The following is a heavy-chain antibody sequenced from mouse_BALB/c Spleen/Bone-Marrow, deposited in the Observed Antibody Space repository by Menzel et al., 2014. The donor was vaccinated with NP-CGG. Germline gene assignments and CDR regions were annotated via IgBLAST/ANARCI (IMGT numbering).Heavy chain of an antibody. Sequence: EVQLPQSGPDLVRPWASVQMSCKASGYTFTSYVIHWVKQKPGQGLEWIGYIHPYNDGTRYNEKFKGKATLTSDKSSSPDYQELSRQTSEHAADYYEARSRNYRYDGEYAMDEWGQGPPVTVSS. CDR3: ARSRNYRYDGEYAMDE. CDR1: GYTFTSYV. D-gene: IGHD2-14*01. V-gene: IGHV1-14*01. CDR2: IHPYNDGT. J-gene: IGHJ4*01.